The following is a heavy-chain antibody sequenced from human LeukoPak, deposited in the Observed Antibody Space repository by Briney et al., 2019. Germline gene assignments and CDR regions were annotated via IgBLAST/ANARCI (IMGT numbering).Heavy chain of an antibody. CDR2: MSYSGST. Sequence: SETLSLTCTVSGDXITSYYWSWIRQPPGKGLEWIASMSYSGSTNYNPSLKSRVTMSVDTTKNQFSLRLNSVTAADTAVYYCARRRAEGGSNGHYNWFDPWGQGTLVTVSS. CDR3: ARRRAEGGSNGHYNWFDP. V-gene: IGHV4-59*08. J-gene: IGHJ5*02. D-gene: IGHD6-13*01. CDR1: GDXITSYY.